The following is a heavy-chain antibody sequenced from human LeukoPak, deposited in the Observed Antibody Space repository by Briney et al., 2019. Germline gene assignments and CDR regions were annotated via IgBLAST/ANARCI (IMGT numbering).Heavy chain of an antibody. CDR3: AKELSIAVAVKDY. V-gene: IGHV3-23*01. CDR2: ISGSGCST. CDR1: GLTFSSYA. Sequence: GGSLRLSCAASGLTFSSYAMSWVRQAPGRGLEWVSAISGSGCSTYYADSVKGRFTISRDNSKNTLYLQMDSLRAEDTAVYYCAKELSIAVAVKDYWGQGTLVTVSS. J-gene: IGHJ4*02. D-gene: IGHD6-19*01.